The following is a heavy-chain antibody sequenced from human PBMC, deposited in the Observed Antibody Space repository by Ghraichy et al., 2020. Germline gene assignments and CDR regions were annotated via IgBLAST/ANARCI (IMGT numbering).Heavy chain of an antibody. CDR3: ARSGERASSGWFDY. V-gene: IGHV4-61*01. J-gene: IGHJ4*02. D-gene: IGHD6-19*01. CDR2: IYYSGST. CDR1: GGSVSSGSYY. Sequence: SETLSLTCTVSGGSVSSGSYYWSWIRQPPGKGLEWIGYIYYSGSTNYNPSLKSRVTISVDTSKNQFSLKLSSVTAADTAVYYCARSGERASSGWFDYWGQGTLVTVSS.